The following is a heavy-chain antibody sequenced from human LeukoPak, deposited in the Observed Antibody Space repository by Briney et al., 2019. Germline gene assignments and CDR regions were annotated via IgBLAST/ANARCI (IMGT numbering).Heavy chain of an antibody. D-gene: IGHD2-21*02. V-gene: IGHV4-59*12. CDR3: ARDLGDHLMDY. CDR2: IYDSGST. Sequence: SETLSLTCTVSGGSISNSYWSWIRQPPGKGPEWIGYIYDSGSTNYNPSLRSRVTISLDTSKNQFSLQLYSVTAADTAVYYCARDLGDHLMDYLGQGTLVTVSS. CDR1: GGSISNSY. J-gene: IGHJ4*01.